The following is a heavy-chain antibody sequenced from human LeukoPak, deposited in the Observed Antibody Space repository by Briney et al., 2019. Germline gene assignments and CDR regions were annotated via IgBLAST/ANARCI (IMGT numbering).Heavy chain of an antibody. CDR1: GGSISSSSYY. J-gene: IGHJ3*02. CDR3: ARGGRRGAFDI. Sequence: SETLSLTCTVSGGSISSSSYYWGWIRQPPGKGLEWIGSIYYSGSTYYNPSLKSRVTISVDTSKNQFSLKLSSVTAADTAVYYCARGGRRGAFDIWGQGTMVTVSS. V-gene: IGHV4-39*07. CDR2: IYYSGST.